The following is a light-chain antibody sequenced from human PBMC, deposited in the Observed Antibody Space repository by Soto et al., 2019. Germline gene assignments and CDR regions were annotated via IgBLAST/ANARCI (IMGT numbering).Light chain of an antibody. CDR1: QSVSSSY. CDR3: QQYGSSSPT. Sequence: DIVWTQSPGTLSWSPGERATLSCRASQSVSSSYLAWYQQKSGQAPRLLIYGASSSATGIPDRFSGSGSGTDVTLTISRLEPEDFAVYYCQQYGSSSPTFGQGTKVEI. J-gene: IGKJ1*01. CDR2: GAS. V-gene: IGKV3-20*01.